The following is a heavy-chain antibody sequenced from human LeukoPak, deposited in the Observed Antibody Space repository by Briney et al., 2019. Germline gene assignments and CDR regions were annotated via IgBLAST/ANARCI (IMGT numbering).Heavy chain of an antibody. D-gene: IGHD2-21*02. CDR1: GGSISSSSYY. CDR2: IYYSGST. J-gene: IGHJ1*01. V-gene: IGHV4-39*01. CDR3: ARTYCGGDCYPEYFQH. Sequence: PSETLSLTCTVSGGSISSSSYYWGWIRQPPGKGLEWIGSIYYSGSTYYNPSLKSRVTISVDTSKNQFSLKLSSVTAADTAVYYCARTYCGGDCYPEYFQHWGQGTLVTVSS.